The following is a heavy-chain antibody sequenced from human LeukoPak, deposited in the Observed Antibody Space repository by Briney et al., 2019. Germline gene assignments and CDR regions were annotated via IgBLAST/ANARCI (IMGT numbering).Heavy chain of an antibody. Sequence: GGTLRLSCAASGFTFSSYEMNWVRQAPGEGLEWVSYISSSGSTIYYADSVKGRFTISRDNAKNSLYLQMNSLRAEDTAVYYCAELGITMIGGVWGKGTTVTISS. J-gene: IGHJ6*04. D-gene: IGHD3-10*02. CDR1: GFTFSSYE. CDR3: AELGITMIGGV. CDR2: ISSSGSTI. V-gene: IGHV3-48*03.